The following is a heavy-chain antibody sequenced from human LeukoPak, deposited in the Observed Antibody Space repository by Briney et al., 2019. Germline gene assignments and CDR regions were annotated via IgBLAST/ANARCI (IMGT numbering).Heavy chain of an antibody. CDR3: AARGDSSGWYMLGWFDP. J-gene: IGHJ5*02. D-gene: IGHD6-19*01. Sequence: SVKISCKASGGTFSSYAISWVRQAPGQGLEWMGRIIPILGIANYAQKFQGRVTITADKSTSTAYMELSSLRSEDTAVYYCAARGDSSGWYMLGWFDPWGQGTLVTVSS. V-gene: IGHV1-69*04. CDR2: IIPILGIA. CDR1: GGTFSSYA.